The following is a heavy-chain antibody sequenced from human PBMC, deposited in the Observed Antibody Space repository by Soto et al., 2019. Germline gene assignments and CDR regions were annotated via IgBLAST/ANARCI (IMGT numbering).Heavy chain of an antibody. V-gene: IGHV4-61*01. J-gene: IGHJ5*02. CDR2: IYYSGST. CDR3: ARRGLYNWNSLVWFDP. Sequence: KTSETLSLTCTVSGGSVSSGSYYWSWIRQPPGKGLEWIGYIYYSGSTNYNPSLKSRVTISVDTSKNQFSLKLSSVTAADTAVYYCARRGLYNWNSLVWFDPWGQGTLVTVSS. CDR1: GGSVSSGSYY. D-gene: IGHD1-7*01.